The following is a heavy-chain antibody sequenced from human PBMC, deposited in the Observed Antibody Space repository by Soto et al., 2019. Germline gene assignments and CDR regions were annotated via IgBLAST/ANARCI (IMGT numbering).Heavy chain of an antibody. V-gene: IGHV3-15*01. CDR2: IKSQNDGGAI. J-gene: IGHJ6*02. CDR3: AKLRFLEWLFLGYYYGMDV. Sequence: PGGSLRLSCSTFGFTFTKAWMSWVRQAPGKGLEWVGRIKSQNDGGAIDYGAPVKGRFTISRDDSKNTVYLQMNSLRAEDTAVYYCAKLRFLEWLFLGYYYGMDVWGQGTTVTVSS. CDR1: GFTFTKAW. D-gene: IGHD3-3*01.